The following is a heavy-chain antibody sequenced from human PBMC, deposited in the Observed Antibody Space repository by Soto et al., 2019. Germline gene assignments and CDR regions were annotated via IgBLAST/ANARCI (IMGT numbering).Heavy chain of an antibody. V-gene: IGHV1-3*05. CDR1: GYTFTSYA. CDR2: INAGNGNT. Sequence: QVQLVQSGAEEKKPGASVKVSCKASGYTFTSYAMHWVRQAPGQRLEWMGWINAGNGNTKYSQKFQGRVTITRDTCASAFYMELSSLRSEDTAVYYCARVSGWYVLDYWGQGTLVTVSS. CDR3: ARVSGWYVLDY. J-gene: IGHJ4*02. D-gene: IGHD6-19*01.